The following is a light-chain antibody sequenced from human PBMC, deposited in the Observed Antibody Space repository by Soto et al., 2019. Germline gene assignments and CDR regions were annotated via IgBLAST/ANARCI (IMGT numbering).Light chain of an antibody. CDR2: DAS. CDR1: QSLRSS. V-gene: IGKV3-15*01. J-gene: IGKJ1*01. CDR3: QQYNNWPQP. Sequence: ETMMTQSPDTLSVSLGERATLSCRASQSLRSSLAWYQQKPGQAPRLLIYDASTRATGIPARFSGSGSGTDFTLTMSSLQSKDFAGYYCQQYNNWPQPFGQETKVEIK.